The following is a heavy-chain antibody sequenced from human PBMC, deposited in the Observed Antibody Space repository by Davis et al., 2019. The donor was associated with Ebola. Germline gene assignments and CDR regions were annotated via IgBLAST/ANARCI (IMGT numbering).Heavy chain of an antibody. CDR2: LKVKAAGERT. CDR3: ATDRGSTIADWGFDY. Sequence: GESLKISCAASGFTFSLAWMHWVRQAPGKGLEWVARLKVKAAGERTDYPAPVKGRFTISWDDSRNRLYLQMTSLKTEDTAVYYCATDRGSTIADWGFDYWGQGALVTVSS. D-gene: IGHD2-2*01. CDR1: GFTFSLAW. V-gene: IGHV3-15*01. J-gene: IGHJ4*02.